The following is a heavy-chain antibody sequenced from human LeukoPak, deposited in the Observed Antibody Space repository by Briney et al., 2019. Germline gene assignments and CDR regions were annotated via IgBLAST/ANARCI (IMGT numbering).Heavy chain of an antibody. D-gene: IGHD6-13*01. CDR1: GLTFNTYP. V-gene: IGHV3-23*01. CDR2: ISGSGDAT. CDR3: ATDSNPFDF. Sequence: PGGSLRLSCVASGLTFNTYPMAWVRQAPGKGLEWVSRISGSGDATYYTDSVRGRFTISRDNSKNKVFLQMNSLRAEVTAIYFCATDSNPFDFWGQGTLVTVSS. J-gene: IGHJ4*02.